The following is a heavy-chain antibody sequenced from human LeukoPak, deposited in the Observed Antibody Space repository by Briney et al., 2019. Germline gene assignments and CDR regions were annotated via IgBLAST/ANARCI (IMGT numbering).Heavy chain of an antibody. CDR2: IHSGGTT. CDR1: GNSISNSAYY. Sequence: TSETLSLTCIVSGNSISNSAYYWGWIRQPPGKGLEWIGSIHSGGTTYYNPSLKSRVTVSVDTSKNDFSLRLSSVTAADTAVYYRARQAATSSAYIDYCGQGTLVTVSS. J-gene: IGHJ4*02. CDR3: ARQAATSSAYIDY. V-gene: IGHV4-39*01. D-gene: IGHD3-16*01.